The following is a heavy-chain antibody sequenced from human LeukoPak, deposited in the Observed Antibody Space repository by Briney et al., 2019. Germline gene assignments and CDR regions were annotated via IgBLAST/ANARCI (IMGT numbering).Heavy chain of an antibody. D-gene: IGHD2-15*01. V-gene: IGHV4-59*08. CDR2: IYYSGST. J-gene: IGHJ4*02. Sequence: SETLSLTCSVSGGSISGYYWSWIRQPPGQGLEWIGYIYYSGSTNYNPSLKSRVIISRDTSMNQLSLTLVSVTAADTAVYFCARHHDGGPKLRLDFWGLGVLVTVSS. CDR3: ARHHDGGPKLRLDF. CDR1: GGSISGYY.